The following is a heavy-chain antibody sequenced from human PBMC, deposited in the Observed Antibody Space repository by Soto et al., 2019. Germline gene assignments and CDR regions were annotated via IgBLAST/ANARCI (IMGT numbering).Heavy chain of an antibody. CDR2: MNPNSGNT. D-gene: IGHD3-22*01. V-gene: IGHV1-8*01. CDR3: ARGGYYYDSSAYYRPFDY. J-gene: IGHJ4*02. CDR1: GYTFTSYD. Sequence: QVQLVQSGAEVKKPGASVKVSCKASGYTFTSYDINWVRQATGQGLEWMGWMNPNSGNTGYAQKFQGRATMTRSTSINTAYMELSSLRSEDTAVYYCARGGYYYDSSAYYRPFDYWGQGTLVTVSS.